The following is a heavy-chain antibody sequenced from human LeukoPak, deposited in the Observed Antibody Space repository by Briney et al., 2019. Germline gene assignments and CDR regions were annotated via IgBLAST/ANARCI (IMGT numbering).Heavy chain of an antibody. D-gene: IGHD6-6*01. CDR3: AIAARHGDY. V-gene: IGHV4-39*01. CDR1: GGSISSSSYY. CDR2: NYYSGST. J-gene: IGHJ4*02. Sequence: PSETLSLTCTVSGGSISSSSYYWGWLRQPTGKGLEWIGSNYYSGSTYYNPSLKSRVTISVDTSKNQFSLKLSSVPAADTAVYYWAIAARHGDYWGQGTLVNVSS.